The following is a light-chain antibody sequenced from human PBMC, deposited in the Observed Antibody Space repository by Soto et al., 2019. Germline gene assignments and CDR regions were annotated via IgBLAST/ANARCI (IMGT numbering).Light chain of an antibody. Sequence: NFMLTQPHSVSASPGKTVTISCTRTIGSIASNYVQWYQQRPGSSPTTVIYDDNQRPSGVPDRFSGSIDSSSNSASLSISGLKTEDEADYYCQSYDNNNLVVFGGGTKVTVL. J-gene: IGLJ2*01. CDR1: IGSIASNY. CDR2: DDN. CDR3: QSYDNNNLVV. V-gene: IGLV6-57*01.